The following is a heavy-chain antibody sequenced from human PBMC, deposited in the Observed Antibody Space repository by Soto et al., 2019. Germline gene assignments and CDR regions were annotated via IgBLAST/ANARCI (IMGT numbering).Heavy chain of an antibody. D-gene: IGHD2-2*01. V-gene: IGHV4-31*03. Sequence: ASETLSLTCTVSGGSISSGGYYWSWIRQHPGKGLEWIGYIYYSGSTYYNPSLKSRVTISVDTSKNQFSLKLSSVTAADTAVYYCARSSTSASYFDYWGQGTLVTVSS. CDR3: ARSSTSASYFDY. J-gene: IGHJ4*02. CDR2: IYYSGST. CDR1: GGSISSGGYY.